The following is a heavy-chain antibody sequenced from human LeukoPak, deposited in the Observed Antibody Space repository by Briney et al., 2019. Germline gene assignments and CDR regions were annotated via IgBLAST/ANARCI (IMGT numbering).Heavy chain of an antibody. D-gene: IGHD5-24*01. CDR3: ARDLGRNGYNSAFDI. Sequence: AGGSLRLSCAASGFTVSSNYMSWVRQAPGKGLEWVSVIYSGGSTYYVDSVKGRFTISRDNSKNTLYLQMNSLRAEDTAVYYCARDLGRNGYNSAFDIWGQGTMVTVSS. V-gene: IGHV3-53*01. CDR1: GFTVSSNY. J-gene: IGHJ3*02. CDR2: IYSGGST.